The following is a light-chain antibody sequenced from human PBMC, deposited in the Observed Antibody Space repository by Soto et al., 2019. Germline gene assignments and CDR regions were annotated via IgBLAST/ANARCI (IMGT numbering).Light chain of an antibody. CDR2: EVR. V-gene: IGLV2-14*03. CDR1: SSDIGAYDY. J-gene: IGLJ2*01. CDR3: GSYASATLI. Sequence: QSALTQPASVSGSPGQSITISCTGTSSDIGAYDYVSWFQQYSGKAPTLIIYEVRFRPSGVSSRFSGSKSGNTASLTISGLQTDDEADYYCGSYASATLIFGGGTKMTV.